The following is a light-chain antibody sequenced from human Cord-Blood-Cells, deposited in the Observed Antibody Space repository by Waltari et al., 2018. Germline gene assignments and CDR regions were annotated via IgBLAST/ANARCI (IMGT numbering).Light chain of an antibody. CDR2: EVS. V-gene: IGLV2-14*01. CDR3: SSYTSSSTLDV. Sequence: QSALTQPASVSGSPGQSITLSCTGTSSDVGGYNYVSWYQQHPGKAPKLMIYEVSNRPSGVSNRFSGFKSGNTASLAISGLQAEDEADYYCSSYTSSSTLDVFGTGTKVTVL. J-gene: IGLJ1*01. CDR1: SSDVGGYNY.